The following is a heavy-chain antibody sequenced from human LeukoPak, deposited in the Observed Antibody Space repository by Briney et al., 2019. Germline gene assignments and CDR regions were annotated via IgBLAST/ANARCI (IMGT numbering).Heavy chain of an antibody. Sequence: SQTLSLTCAISVDSVSNNRAAWNWIRQSPSRGLEWLGRTYYRSKWYNDYGVSVKSRITINADTSKNQFSLQLNSVTPEDTALYFCARELASRYGYWGQGTLVTVSS. D-gene: IGHD3-9*01. CDR1: VDSVSNNRAA. V-gene: IGHV6-1*01. CDR2: TYYRSKWYN. CDR3: ARELASRYGY. J-gene: IGHJ4*02.